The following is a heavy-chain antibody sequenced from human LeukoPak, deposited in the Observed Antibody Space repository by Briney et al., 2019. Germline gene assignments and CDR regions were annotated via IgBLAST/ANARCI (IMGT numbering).Heavy chain of an antibody. D-gene: IGHD4-17*01. CDR1: GGSISSGDYY. J-gene: IGHJ4*02. V-gene: IGHV4-30-4*01. Sequence: PSQTLSLTCTVSGGSISSGDYYWRWIRQPPGKGLEWIGYIYYSGSTYYNPSLKSRVTISVDTSKNQFSLKLSSVTAADTAVYYCARASNGDYADGDEIFDYWGQGTLVTVSS. CDR2: IYYSGST. CDR3: ARASNGDYADGDEIFDY.